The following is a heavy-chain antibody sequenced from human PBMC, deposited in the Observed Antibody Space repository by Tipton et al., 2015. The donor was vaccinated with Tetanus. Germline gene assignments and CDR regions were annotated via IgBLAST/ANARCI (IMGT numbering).Heavy chain of an antibody. CDR3: ARGHNQFDYYYYGMDV. J-gene: IGHJ6*02. Sequence: SLRLSCAASGFTFSSYSMNWVRQSPGKGLEWVSFISSSSSPSSRTIYYADSVKGRFTISRDNSKNTLYLQMNSLRAEDTAVYYCARGHNQFDYYYYGMDVWGQGTTVTVSS. CDR1: GFTFSSYS. CDR2: ISSSSSPSSRTI. V-gene: IGHV3-48*01. D-gene: IGHD1-14*01.